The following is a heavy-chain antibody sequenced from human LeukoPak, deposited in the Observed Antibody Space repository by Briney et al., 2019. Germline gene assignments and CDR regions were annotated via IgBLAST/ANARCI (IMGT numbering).Heavy chain of an antibody. J-gene: IGHJ4*02. Sequence: SETLSLTCTVPGGSISSYYWSWIRQPPGKGLEWIGYIYYSESTNYNPSPKSRVTISVDTSKNQFYLKLSSVTAADTAVYYCARGRDGYNFLNRGEYYYFDYWGQGTLVTVSS. D-gene: IGHD5-24*01. V-gene: IGHV4-59*08. CDR1: GGSISSYY. CDR3: ARGRDGYNFLNRGEYYYFDY. CDR2: IYYSEST.